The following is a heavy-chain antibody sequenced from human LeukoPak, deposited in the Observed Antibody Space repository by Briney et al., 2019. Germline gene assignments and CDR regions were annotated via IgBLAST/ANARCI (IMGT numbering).Heavy chain of an antibody. CDR1: GGTFSSYA. Sequence: SVKVSCKASGGTFSSYAISWVRQAPGQGLEWMGGIIPIFGTANYAQKFQGRVTITTDESTSTAYMELSSQRSEDTAVYYCASGWVHQSHRTDYYYYYMDVWGKGTTVTVSS. CDR3: ASGWVHQSHRTDYYYYYMDV. J-gene: IGHJ6*03. CDR2: IIPIFGTA. V-gene: IGHV1-69*05. D-gene: IGHD1-1*01.